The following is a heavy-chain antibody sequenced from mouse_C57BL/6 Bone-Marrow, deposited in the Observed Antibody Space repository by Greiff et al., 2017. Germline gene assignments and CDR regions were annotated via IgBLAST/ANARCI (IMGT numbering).Heavy chain of an antibody. V-gene: IGHV1-82*01. D-gene: IGHD1-1*01. CDR2: IYPGDGDT. Sequence: QVQLQQSGPELVKPGASVKISCKASGYAFSSSWMNWVKQRPGKGLEWIGRIYPGDGDTNYNGKFKGKATLTADKSSSTAYMQLSRLTSEASAVYFCARDGYYYGSSLWYFDVWGTGTTVTVSS. CDR1: GYAFSSSW. J-gene: IGHJ1*03. CDR3: ARDGYYYGSSLWYFDV.